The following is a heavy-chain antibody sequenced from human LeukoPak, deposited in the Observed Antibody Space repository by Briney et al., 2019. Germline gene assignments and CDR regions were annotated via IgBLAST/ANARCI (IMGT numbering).Heavy chain of an antibody. V-gene: IGHV1-8*01. CDR1: GYTFTSYD. CDR2: MNPNSGNT. D-gene: IGHD2-15*01. CDR3: ARGSALLALSFDY. Sequence: ASVKVSCKASGYTFTSYDINWVRQATGQGPEWMGWMNPNSGNTGYAQKFQGRVTMTRNTSISTAYMELSSLRSEDTAVYYCARGSALLALSFDYWGQGTLVTVSS. J-gene: IGHJ4*02.